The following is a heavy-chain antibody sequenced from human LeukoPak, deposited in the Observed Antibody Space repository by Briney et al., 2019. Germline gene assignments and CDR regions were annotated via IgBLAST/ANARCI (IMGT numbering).Heavy chain of an antibody. J-gene: IGHJ5*02. V-gene: IGHV4-34*01. CDR3: ARANQWLVRSWFDP. D-gene: IGHD6-19*01. CDR2: INHSGST. Sequence: PSETLSLTCAVYGGSFSGYYWSWIRQPPGKGLEWIGEINHSGSTNYNPSLKSRVTISVDTSKNQFSLKLGSVTAADTAVYYCARANQWLVRSWFDPWGQGTLVTVSS. CDR1: GGSFSGYY.